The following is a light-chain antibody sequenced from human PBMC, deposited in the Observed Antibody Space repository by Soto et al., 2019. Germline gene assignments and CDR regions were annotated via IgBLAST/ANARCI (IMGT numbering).Light chain of an antibody. CDR2: DIN. CDR3: GTWDSSLSAGV. CDR1: SSNIGNNY. Sequence: QSVLTQPPSVSAAPGQKVTISCSGSSSNIGNNYVSWYQQLPGTAPKLLIYDINKRPSGIPDRFSGSKSGTSATLGITGLQTGDEADYYCGTWDSSLSAGVCGGGTKLTVL. J-gene: IGLJ3*02. V-gene: IGLV1-51*01.